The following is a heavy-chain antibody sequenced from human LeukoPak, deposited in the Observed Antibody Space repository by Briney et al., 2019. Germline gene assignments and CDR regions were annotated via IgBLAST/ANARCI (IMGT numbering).Heavy chain of an antibody. D-gene: IGHD1-26*01. Sequence: PSETLSLTCTVSGGSISSYYWSWIQQPPGKGLECIGYIYYSGSTNYNPSLKSRVTISVDTSKNQFSLKLSSVTAADTAVYYCASLRERSYYARGFDYWGQGTLVTVSS. CDR2: IYYSGST. V-gene: IGHV4-59*01. J-gene: IGHJ4*02. CDR3: ASLRERSYYARGFDY. CDR1: GGSISSYY.